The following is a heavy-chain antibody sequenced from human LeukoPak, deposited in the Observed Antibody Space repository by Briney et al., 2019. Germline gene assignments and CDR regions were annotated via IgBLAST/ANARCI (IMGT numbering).Heavy chain of an antibody. Sequence: GGSLRLSCAASGFTFSSYEMNWVRQAPGKGPEWVSYISSSSSTIYYADSVKGRFTISRDNAKNSLYLQMNSLRAEDTAVYYCAELGITMFGGVWGKGTTVTISS. J-gene: IGHJ6*04. CDR2: ISSSSSTI. V-gene: IGHV3-48*04. D-gene: IGHD3-10*02. CDR3: AELGITMFGGV. CDR1: GFTFSSYE.